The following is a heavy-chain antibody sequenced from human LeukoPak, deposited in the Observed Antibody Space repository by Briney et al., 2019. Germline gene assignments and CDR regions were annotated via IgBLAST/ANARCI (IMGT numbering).Heavy chain of an antibody. D-gene: IGHD4-23*01. J-gene: IGHJ3*01. Sequence: GASVKVSCKASGGTFSSYAISWVRQAPGQGLEWMGGIIPIFGTANYAQKFQGRVTITADKSTSTAYMELSSLRSEDTAVYYCAMQTTVVTPRAFDVWGQGTMVTVSS. CDR1: GGTFSSYA. CDR2: IIPIFGTA. V-gene: IGHV1-69*06. CDR3: AMQTTVVTPRAFDV.